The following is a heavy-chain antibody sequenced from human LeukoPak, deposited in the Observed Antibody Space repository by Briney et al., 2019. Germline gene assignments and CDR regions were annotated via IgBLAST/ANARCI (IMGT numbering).Heavy chain of an antibody. Sequence: ASVKVSCKASGYTFTSYYVHWVRQAPGEGLEWMGIINPSGGSTIYAQRFQGRVTMTWDMSTSTVYMELSSLRSEDTAVYYCARSHYSRGWEYFDYWGQGTLVTVSS. CDR3: ARSHYSRGWEYFDY. CDR1: GYTFTSYY. D-gene: IGHD6-19*01. J-gene: IGHJ4*02. CDR2: INPSGGST. V-gene: IGHV1-46*01.